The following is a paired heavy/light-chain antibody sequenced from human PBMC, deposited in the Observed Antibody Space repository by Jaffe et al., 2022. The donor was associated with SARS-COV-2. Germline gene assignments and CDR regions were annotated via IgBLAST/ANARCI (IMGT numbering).Heavy chain of an antibody. J-gene: IGHJ4*02. CDR3: AKERRPGVHTNFDY. Sequence: EVQLLESGGGLVQPGGSLRLSCAASGFTFRNSGMSWVRQAPGKGPEWISAISGSGDITFNADSVAGRFTISRDNSKNTVFLQMNNLRGEDTAIYYCAKERRPGVHTNFDYWGQGTLVTVSS. CDR1: GFTFRNSG. V-gene: IGHV3-23*01. D-gene: IGHD3-3*01. CDR2: ISGSGDIT.
Light chain of an antibody. CDR3: SSYTTGDSK. V-gene: IGLV2-14*01. J-gene: IGLJ2*01. CDR1: SSDIGDFDL. Sequence: QPALTQPASVSGSPGQSITISCTGTSSDIGDFDLVSWYQQHPGKAPKLILYEVINRPSGVPDRFSGSKSGNTASLTISGLQAEDEADYYCSSYTTGDSKFGAGTKVAVL. CDR2: EVI.